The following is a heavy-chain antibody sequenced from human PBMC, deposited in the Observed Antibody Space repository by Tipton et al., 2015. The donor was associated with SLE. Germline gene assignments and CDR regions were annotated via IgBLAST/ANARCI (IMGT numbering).Heavy chain of an antibody. V-gene: IGHV4-31*03. CDR1: GGSISSGGYY. D-gene: IGHD1-20*01. Sequence: TLSLTCTVSGGSISSGGYYWSWIRQHPGKGLEWIGYIYYSGSTYYNPSLKSRVTISVHTSKNQFSLKLSSVTAADTAVYYCARGPNLNHAFDIWGQGTMVTVSS. CDR3: ARGPNLNHAFDI. J-gene: IGHJ3*02. CDR2: IYYSGST.